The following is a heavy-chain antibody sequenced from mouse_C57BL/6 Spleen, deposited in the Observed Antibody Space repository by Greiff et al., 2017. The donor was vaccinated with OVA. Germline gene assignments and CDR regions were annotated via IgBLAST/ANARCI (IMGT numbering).Heavy chain of an antibody. V-gene: IGHV1-54*01. CDR1: GYAFTNYL. D-gene: IGHD1-1*01. J-gene: IGHJ3*01. CDR2: INPGSGGT. CDR3: ARSDYGSSILSY. Sequence: QVQLQQSGAELVRPGTSVKVSCKASGYAFTNYLIAWVQQRPGQGLEWIGVINPGSGGTNYKEKFKGKATLTADKSSSTAYMQLSSLTSEDSAVYFCARSDYGSSILSYWGQGTLVTVSA.